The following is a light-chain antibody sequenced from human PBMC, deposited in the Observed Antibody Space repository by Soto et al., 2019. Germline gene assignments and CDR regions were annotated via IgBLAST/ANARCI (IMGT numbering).Light chain of an antibody. Sequence: EIVLTQSPATLSLSPGERATISCRASQSVSSYLAWYQQKPGQAPRLLIYDASNRATGIPARFSGSGSGTAFTLTISSLEPQDFVVYYFQHRSNWPPLTFGGGTKVEIK. V-gene: IGKV3-11*01. CDR2: DAS. CDR3: QHRSNWPPLT. CDR1: QSVSSY. J-gene: IGKJ4*01.